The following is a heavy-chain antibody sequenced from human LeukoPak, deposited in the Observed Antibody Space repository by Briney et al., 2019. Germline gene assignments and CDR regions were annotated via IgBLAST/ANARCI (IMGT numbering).Heavy chain of an antibody. Sequence: GGSLRLSCAASGFTFSSYAMSWVRQAPGKGLEWVSAISGSGGSTYYADSVKGRFTISRDNSKNTLYLQMNSLRAEDTAVYYCARLSSGQWLGYWGQGTLVTVSS. J-gene: IGHJ4*02. CDR1: GFTFSSYA. CDR2: ISGSGGST. CDR3: ARLSSGQWLGY. V-gene: IGHV3-23*01. D-gene: IGHD6-19*01.